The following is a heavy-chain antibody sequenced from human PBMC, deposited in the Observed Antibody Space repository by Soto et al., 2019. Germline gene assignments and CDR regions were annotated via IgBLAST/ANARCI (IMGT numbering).Heavy chain of an antibody. CDR2: INAGNGNT. Sequence: QVQLVQSGAEVKKPGASVKVSCKASGYTFTSYAMHWVRQAPGQRLEWMGWINAGNGNTKYSQKFQGRVTITRDTAASTAYMELSSLRSEDTAVYYCARDRGYSGYELLSAYYYYYYGMDVWGQGTTVTVSS. CDR1: GYTFTSYA. D-gene: IGHD5-12*01. V-gene: IGHV1-3*01. CDR3: ARDRGYSGYELLSAYYYYYYGMDV. J-gene: IGHJ6*02.